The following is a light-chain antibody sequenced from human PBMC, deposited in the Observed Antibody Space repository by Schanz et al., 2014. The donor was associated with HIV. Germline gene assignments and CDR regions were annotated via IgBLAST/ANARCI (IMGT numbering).Light chain of an antibody. CDR1: QTIGRL. Sequence: IQMTQSPSTVSASVGDRVTITCRASQTIGRLLAWYQQRPGGAPKLLIYQASILETGVPSRFSGSGSGTSFTLTITGLQPDDSATYYCHQYATSSWTFGQGTKLEIK. CDR2: QAS. V-gene: IGKV1-5*03. CDR3: HQYATSSWT. J-gene: IGKJ2*02.